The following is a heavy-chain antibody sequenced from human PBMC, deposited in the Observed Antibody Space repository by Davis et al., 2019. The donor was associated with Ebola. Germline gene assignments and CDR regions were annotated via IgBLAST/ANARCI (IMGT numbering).Heavy chain of an antibody. CDR2: ISYDGSNK. CDR1: GSTFSSYA. CDR3: ARALYYYDSSGSQGY. Sequence: PGGSLRLSCAASGSTFSSYAMHWVRQAPGKGLEWVAVISYDGSNKYYADSVKGRFTISRDNSKNTLYLQMNSLRAEDTAVYYCARALYYYDSSGSQGYWGQGTLVTVSS. D-gene: IGHD3-22*01. V-gene: IGHV3-30-3*01. J-gene: IGHJ4*02.